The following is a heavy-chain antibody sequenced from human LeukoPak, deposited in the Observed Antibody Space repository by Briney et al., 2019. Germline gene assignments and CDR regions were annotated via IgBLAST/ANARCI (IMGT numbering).Heavy chain of an antibody. CDR2: INSDGGST. Sequence: PRGSLRDSRIDSGFSLSSYWMHSVCPAPGERLLWVSRINSDGGSTSYADSVKGRFTISRDNDKNTLYLQMNSLRAEDTAVYYCARRIQGMAPYYFDYWGQGTLVTVSS. D-gene: IGHD5-24*01. V-gene: IGHV3-74*01. CDR3: ARRIQGMAPYYFDY. CDR1: GFSLSSYW. J-gene: IGHJ4*02.